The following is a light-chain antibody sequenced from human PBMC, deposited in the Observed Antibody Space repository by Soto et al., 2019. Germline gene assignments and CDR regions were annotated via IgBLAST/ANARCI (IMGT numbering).Light chain of an antibody. CDR1: QDISSW. CDR2: ATS. J-gene: IGKJ1*01. V-gene: IGKV1-12*01. Sequence: DIQMTQSPSFVSASVGDRVTITCRASQDISSWLVWYQQKPGKAPKLLIHATSGLQSGVPSRFSGSGSGTDFTLTISCLQSEDFATYYCQQYYSYPRTFGQGTKVDIK. CDR3: QQYYSYPRT.